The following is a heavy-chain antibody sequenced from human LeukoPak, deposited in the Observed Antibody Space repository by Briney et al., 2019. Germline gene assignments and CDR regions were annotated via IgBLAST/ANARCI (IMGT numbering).Heavy chain of an antibody. Sequence: PSQTLSLTCTVSGGSISSGGYYWSWLRQHPGKGLEWIGYIYYSGSTYYTPSLKSQFTISVDTSKNPFSLKLSSVTAAATAVYYCARLLAVAGPGPFDYWGQGTLVTVSS. D-gene: IGHD6-19*01. CDR2: IYYSGST. CDR1: GGSISSGGYY. CDR3: ARLLAVAGPGPFDY. J-gene: IGHJ4*02. V-gene: IGHV4-31*01.